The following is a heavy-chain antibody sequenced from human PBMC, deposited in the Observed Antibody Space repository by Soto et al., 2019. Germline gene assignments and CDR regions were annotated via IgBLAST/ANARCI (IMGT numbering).Heavy chain of an antibody. D-gene: IGHD3-3*01. Sequence: ASVKAPCKASGYTFTTYGISWVRQAPGQGLEGMGWISAYNGNTNYAQKLQGRVTMTTDTSTSTAYMELRSLRSDDTAVYYCAREKTTGYDFWSGLRYGMDVWGQGTTVTVSS. J-gene: IGHJ6*02. V-gene: IGHV1-18*01. CDR2: ISAYNGNT. CDR1: GYTFTTYG. CDR3: AREKTTGYDFWSGLRYGMDV.